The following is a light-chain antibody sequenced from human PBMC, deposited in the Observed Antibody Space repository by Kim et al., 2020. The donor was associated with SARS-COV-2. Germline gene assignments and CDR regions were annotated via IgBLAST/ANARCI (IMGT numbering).Light chain of an antibody. V-gene: IGKV3-15*01. CDR1: QSVSDK. CDR2: RAS. CDR3: QQHNDWPYT. J-gene: IGKJ2*01. Sequence: EIVLTQSPATLSVSPGERATLSCRASQSVSDKLNWYQQKPGQAPRLLIYRASARAAGVPAGFSGSGSGTDFTLTISSLQSEDSAVYYCQQHNDWPYTFGQGTNLYI.